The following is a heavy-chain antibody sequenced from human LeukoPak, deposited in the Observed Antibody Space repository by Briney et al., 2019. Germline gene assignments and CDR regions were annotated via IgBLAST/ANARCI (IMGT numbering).Heavy chain of an antibody. V-gene: IGHV3-23*01. CDR3: ARRSVSSYFDY. CDR2: ISGSDPGT. Sequence: GGSLRLSCAASGFTFSTYAMSWIRQAPGQGLEWVSAISGSDPGTYHADSVKGRFTISRDNAKNTLYLQMNSLRAEDTAVYYCARRSVSSYFDYWGQGTLVTVSS. CDR1: GFTFSTYA. D-gene: IGHD3-16*02. J-gene: IGHJ4*02.